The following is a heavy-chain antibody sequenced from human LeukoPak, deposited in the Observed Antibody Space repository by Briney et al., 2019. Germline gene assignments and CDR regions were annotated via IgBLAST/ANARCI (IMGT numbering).Heavy chain of an antibody. CDR3: TTPSLRYNRRELDY. Sequence: GGSLRLSCAVSGFTFINAWMTWVRQAPGKGLEWVGRIKRKADGGTTDYAAPVKGRFTISRDDSKDMVYLQMNSLKTEDTAVYYCTTPSLRYNRRELDYWGQGTLVTVSS. CDR1: GFTFINAW. D-gene: IGHD1-14*01. V-gene: IGHV3-15*01. J-gene: IGHJ4*02. CDR2: IKRKADGGTT.